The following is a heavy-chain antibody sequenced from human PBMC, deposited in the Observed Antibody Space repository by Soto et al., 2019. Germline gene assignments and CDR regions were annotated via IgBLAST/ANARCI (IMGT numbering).Heavy chain of an antibody. CDR3: ARLGGYYQALDS. Sequence: SETLSLTCPVSDGSISPYYLRWIRQPPGKGLEWIGYVYYAGTTTYNPSLKSRVSISVDTSKNEVSLKLTSVTAADAAVYYGARLGGYYQALDSWGQGTVVTVSS. J-gene: IGHJ4*02. CDR1: DGSISPYY. V-gene: IGHV4-59*08. CDR2: VYYAGTT. D-gene: IGHD3-22*01.